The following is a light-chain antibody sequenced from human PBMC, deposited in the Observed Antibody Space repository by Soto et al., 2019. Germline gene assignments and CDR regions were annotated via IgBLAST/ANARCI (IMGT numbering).Light chain of an antibody. Sequence: DIVLTQSPGTLSLSPGETATLSCRASQSVSSKYLAWYQQKPGQAPRVLIYGASIRATGVPERFSGGGSGTDFTLTITRLEPEDFAVYYWQQFGSSLFTFGPGTKVDFK. CDR1: QSVSSKY. CDR3: QQFGSSLFT. J-gene: IGKJ3*01. V-gene: IGKV3-20*01. CDR2: GAS.